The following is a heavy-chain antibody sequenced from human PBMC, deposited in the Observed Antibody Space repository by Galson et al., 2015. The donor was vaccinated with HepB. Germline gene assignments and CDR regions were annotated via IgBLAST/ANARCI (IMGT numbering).Heavy chain of an antibody. CDR3: ARDIAGGYSGYDYSRSSTLDYGMDV. J-gene: IGHJ6*02. V-gene: IGHV1-69*13. CDR1: GGTFSSYA. Sequence: SVKVSCKASGGTFSSYAISWVRQAPGQGLEWMGGIIPIFGTANYAQKFQGRVTITADESTSTAYMELSSLRSEDTAVYYCARDIAGGYSGYDYSRSSTLDYGMDVWGQGTTATVSS. CDR2: IIPIFGTA. D-gene: IGHD5-12*01.